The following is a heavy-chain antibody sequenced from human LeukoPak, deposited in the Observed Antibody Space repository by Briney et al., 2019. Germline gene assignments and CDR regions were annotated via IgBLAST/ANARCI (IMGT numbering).Heavy chain of an antibody. CDR1: GDSVSSNSAA. V-gene: IGHV6-1*01. CDR2: TYYRSKWST. CDR3: ARSTGPIDY. J-gene: IGHJ4*02. Sequence: SQTLSLTCAISGDSVSSNSAAWNWIRQSPSRGLEWLGRTYYRSKWSTYYAVSVKSRISINRDTSKNQISLQLNSVTPEDTAVYYCARSTGPIDYWGQGTLVTVS. D-gene: IGHD1-1*01.